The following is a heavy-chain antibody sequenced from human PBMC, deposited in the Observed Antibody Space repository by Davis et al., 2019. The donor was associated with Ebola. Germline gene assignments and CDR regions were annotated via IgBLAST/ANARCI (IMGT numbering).Heavy chain of an antibody. D-gene: IGHD1-26*01. Sequence: GESLKISCAASGFTVSSNYMSWVRQAPGKGLEWVSVIYSGGSTYYADSVKGRFTISRDNSKNTLYLQMNSLRAEDTAVYYCARSAGVGATTFYYFDYWGQGTLVTVSS. V-gene: IGHV3-66*01. CDR1: GFTVSSNY. CDR3: ARSAGVGATTFYYFDY. J-gene: IGHJ4*02. CDR2: IYSGGST.